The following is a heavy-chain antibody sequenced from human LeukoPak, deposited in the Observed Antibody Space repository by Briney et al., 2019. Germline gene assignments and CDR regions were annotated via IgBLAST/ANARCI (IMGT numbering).Heavy chain of an antibody. V-gene: IGHV3-7*01. J-gene: IGHJ4*02. Sequence: GGSLRLSCAASGTTFDSHYMTWVRQTPEKGLEWVANINQDGSEKNYVDSVKGRFTISRDNAKNSLYLQMNSLRAEGTAVYYCASMNDYGDHDYWGQGTLVTVSS. CDR1: GTTFDSHY. CDR3: ASMNDYGDHDY. CDR2: INQDGSEK. D-gene: IGHD4-17*01.